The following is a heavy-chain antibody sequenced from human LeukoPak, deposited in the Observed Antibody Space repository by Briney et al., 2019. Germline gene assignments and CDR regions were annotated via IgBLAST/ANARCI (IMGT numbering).Heavy chain of an antibody. V-gene: IGHV3-66*01. CDR2: IYSGGST. J-gene: IGHJ4*02. CDR3: ARDRDSRDFDY. Sequence: GGSLRLSCEASGFTVSSNYMSWVRQAPGKGLEWVSVIYSGGSTYYADSVKGRFTISRDNSKNTLYLQMNSLRAEDTAVYYCARDRDSRDFDYWGQGTLVTVSS. CDR1: GFTVSSNY. D-gene: IGHD3-10*01.